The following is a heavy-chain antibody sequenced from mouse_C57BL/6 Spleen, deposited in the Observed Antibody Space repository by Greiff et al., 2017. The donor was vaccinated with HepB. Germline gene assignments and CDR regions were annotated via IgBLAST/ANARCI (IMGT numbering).Heavy chain of an antibody. Sequence: VQLQQSGPVLARPGASVKMSCKTSGYTFTSYWMHWVKQRPGQGLEWIGAIYPGNSDTSYNQKFKGKATLTAVTSASTAYMELSSLTNEDSAVYYCTRKDYGSSYNFDYWGQGTTLTVSS. D-gene: IGHD1-1*01. V-gene: IGHV1-5*01. CDR3: TRKDYGSSYNFDY. CDR2: IYPGNSDT. CDR1: GYTFTSYW. J-gene: IGHJ2*01.